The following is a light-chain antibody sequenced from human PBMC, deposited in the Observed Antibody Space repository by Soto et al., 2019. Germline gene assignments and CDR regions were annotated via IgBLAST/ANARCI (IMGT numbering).Light chain of an antibody. CDR2: AAS. J-gene: IGKJ4*01. CDR1: QGISSY. Sequence: DFQLTHSPSSLSASVGDRVTITCRASQGISSYLAWYQQKPGKAPKLLIYAASTLQSGVPSRFSGSGSGTDFTLTISSLQPEDFATYYCQRLNSYPLTFGGGTKVDIK. CDR3: QRLNSYPLT. V-gene: IGKV1-9*01.